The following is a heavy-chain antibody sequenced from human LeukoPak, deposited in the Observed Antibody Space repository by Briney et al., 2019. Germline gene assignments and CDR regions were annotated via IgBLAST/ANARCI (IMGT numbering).Heavy chain of an antibody. Sequence: SETLSLTCTVSGGSISSGSYCWNWIRQPAGKGLEWIGHIYSSGSTNYNPSLKSRVTISVDTSKNQFSLKLGSVTAADTAVYYCAGRGYEDPNNWFDPWGQGTLVTVSS. CDR3: AGRGYEDPNNWFDP. V-gene: IGHV4-61*09. J-gene: IGHJ5*02. CDR1: GGSISSGSYC. CDR2: IYSSGST. D-gene: IGHD5-12*01.